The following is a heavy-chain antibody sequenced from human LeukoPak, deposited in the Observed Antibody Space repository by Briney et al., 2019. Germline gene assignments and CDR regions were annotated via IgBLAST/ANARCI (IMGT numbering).Heavy chain of an antibody. CDR3: ARGTDASNYDYVWGRLNPPNY. CDR2: INAGNGNT. D-gene: IGHD3-16*01. CDR1: GYTSTSYA. Sequence: ASVKVSCKASGYTSTSYAMHWVRQAPGQRLEWMGWINAGNGNTKYSQEFQGRVTITRDTSASTAYMELSSLRSEDMAVYYCARGTDASNYDYVWGRLNPPNYWGQGTLVTVSS. J-gene: IGHJ4*02. V-gene: IGHV1-3*03.